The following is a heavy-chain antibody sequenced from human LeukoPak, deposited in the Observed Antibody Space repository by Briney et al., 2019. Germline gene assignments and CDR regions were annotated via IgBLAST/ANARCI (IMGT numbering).Heavy chain of an antibody. V-gene: IGHV1-2*02. Sequence: ASVKVSCKASGYTFTGYYMHWVRQAPGQGLEWMGWINPNSGGTNYAQKFQGRVTMTRDTSISTAYMELSRLRSDDTGVYYCARLDLGDFYVQEPTPHGVDPWGQGTLVTVSS. J-gene: IGHJ5*02. CDR3: ARLDLGDFYVQEPTPHGVDP. D-gene: IGHD2-21*02. CDR2: INPNSGGT. CDR1: GYTFTGYY.